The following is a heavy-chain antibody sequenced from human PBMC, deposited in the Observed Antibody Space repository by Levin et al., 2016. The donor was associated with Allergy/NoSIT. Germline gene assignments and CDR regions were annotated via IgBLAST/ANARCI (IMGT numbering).Heavy chain of an antibody. CDR1: GFTFSDYY. Sequence: GESLKISCAASGFTFSDYYMSWIRQAPGKGLEWVSYISSSSSYTNYADSVKGRFTISRDNAKNSLYLQMNSLRAEDTAVYYCARDISDGYDRFDYWGQGTLVTVSS. CDR2: ISSSSSYT. V-gene: IGHV3-11*05. J-gene: IGHJ4*02. CDR3: ARDISDGYDRFDY. D-gene: IGHD5-12*01.